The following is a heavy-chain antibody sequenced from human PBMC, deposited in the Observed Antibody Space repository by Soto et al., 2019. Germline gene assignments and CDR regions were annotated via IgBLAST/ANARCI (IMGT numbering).Heavy chain of an antibody. Sequence: SETLSLTCAVSGGSISSGGYSWSWIRQPPGKGLEWIGYIYHSGSTYYNPSLKSRVTISVDRSKNQFSLKLSSVTAADTAVYYCAKALLWFGELFGWFDPWGQGTLVTVSS. CDR1: GGSISSGGYS. CDR2: IYHSGST. V-gene: IGHV4-30-2*01. J-gene: IGHJ5*02. CDR3: AKALLWFGELFGWFDP. D-gene: IGHD3-10*01.